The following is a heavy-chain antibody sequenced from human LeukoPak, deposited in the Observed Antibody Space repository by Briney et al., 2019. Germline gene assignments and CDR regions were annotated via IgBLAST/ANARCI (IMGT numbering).Heavy chain of an antibody. J-gene: IGHJ5*02. Sequence: PSETLSLTCTVSGGSISSYYWSWIRQPPGKGLEWIGYIYYSGSTNYNPSLRSRVTISVDTSKNQFSLKLSSVTAADTAVYYCARGRLDTMIVVVINNNWFDPWGQGTLVTVSS. CDR3: ARGRLDTMIVVVINNNWFDP. V-gene: IGHV4-59*01. CDR1: GGSISSYY. CDR2: IYYSGST. D-gene: IGHD3-22*01.